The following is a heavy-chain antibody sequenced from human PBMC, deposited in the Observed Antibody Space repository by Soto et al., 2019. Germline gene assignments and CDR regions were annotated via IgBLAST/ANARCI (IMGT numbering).Heavy chain of an antibody. CDR3: AREAVRDDFWSGYYSPYYYFYMDV. J-gene: IGHJ6*03. CDR2: IYYSGST. CDR1: GGSISNYY. Sequence: QVQLQESGPGLVKPSETLSLTCTVSGGSISNYYWSWIRQTPGKGLEWIGYIYYSGSTNYNPSLKSRVTISVDTSKNQFSLKLSSVTAADTAVYYCAREAVRDDFWSGYYSPYYYFYMDVWGIGTTVTVSS. D-gene: IGHD3-3*01. V-gene: IGHV4-59*01.